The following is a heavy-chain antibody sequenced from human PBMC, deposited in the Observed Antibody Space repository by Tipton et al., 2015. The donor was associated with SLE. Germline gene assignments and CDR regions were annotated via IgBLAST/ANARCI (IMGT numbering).Heavy chain of an antibody. CDR2: IYYSGST. J-gene: IGHJ6*02. CDR1: GGSISSSSYY. D-gene: IGHD5-18*01. V-gene: IGHV4-31*03. Sequence: TLSLTCTVSGGSISSSSYYWSWIRQPPGKGLEWIGYIYYSGSTYYNPSLKSRVTISVDTSKNQFSLKLSSVTAADTAVYYCARRKGYSYGYRVFGNYGMDVWGQGTTVTVSS. CDR3: ARRKGYSYGYRVFGNYGMDV.